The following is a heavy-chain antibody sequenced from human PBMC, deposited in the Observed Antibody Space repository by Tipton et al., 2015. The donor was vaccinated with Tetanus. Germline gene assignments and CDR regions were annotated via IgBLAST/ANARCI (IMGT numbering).Heavy chain of an antibody. D-gene: IGHD6-19*01. J-gene: IGHJ4*02. Sequence: SLRLSCAASGFTFSSYWMIWVRQAPGKGLEWVSGIGWNGGSIGYADSVKGRFTISRDNAKNSLYLQMNSLRAEDTAFYYCAKVSPNTSGCLDYWGQGTLVTVSS. CDR2: IGWNGGSI. V-gene: IGHV3-9*01. CDR3: AKVSPNTSGCLDY. CDR1: GFTFSSYW.